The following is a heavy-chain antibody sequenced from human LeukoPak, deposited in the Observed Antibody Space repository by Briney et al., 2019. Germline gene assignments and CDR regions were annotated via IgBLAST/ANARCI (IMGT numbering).Heavy chain of an antibody. CDR1: GFTFSSYA. Sequence: GGSLRLSCAASGFTFSSYAMSWVRQAPGNGLEWVSAISGSGGSTYYADSVKGRFTISRDNSKNTLYLQMNSLRAEDTAVYYCAKIDQGYGDYFRFDYWGQGTLVTVSS. CDR3: AKIDQGYGDYFRFDY. D-gene: IGHD4-17*01. CDR2: ISGSGGST. J-gene: IGHJ4*02. V-gene: IGHV3-23*01.